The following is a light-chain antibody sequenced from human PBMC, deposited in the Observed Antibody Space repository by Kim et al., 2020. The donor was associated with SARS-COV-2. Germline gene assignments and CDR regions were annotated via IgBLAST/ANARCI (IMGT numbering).Light chain of an antibody. J-gene: IGLJ7*01. Sequence: SYELTQPPSVSVSPGQTASISCSGHKLGDKYACWYQQKPGQSPILVIYQDHKRPSGIPERFSGSNSGNTATLTISWTQAMDEADYYCQAWDSSTVVFGGGTQLTVL. V-gene: IGLV3-1*01. CDR3: QAWDSSTVV. CDR2: QDH. CDR1: KLGDKY.